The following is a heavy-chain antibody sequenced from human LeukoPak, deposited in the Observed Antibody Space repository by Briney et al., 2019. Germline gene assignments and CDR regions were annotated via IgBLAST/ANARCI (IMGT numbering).Heavy chain of an antibody. CDR2: INHSGST. Sequence: SETLSLTCAVYGGSFSGYYWSWIRQPPGKGLEWIGEINHSGSTNYNPSLKSRVTISVDTSKNQFSLKLSSVTAADTAVYYCARGQRAAHNWFDPWGQGTLVTVSS. D-gene: IGHD6-6*01. CDR3: ARGQRAAHNWFDP. CDR1: GGSFSGYY. V-gene: IGHV4-34*01. J-gene: IGHJ5*02.